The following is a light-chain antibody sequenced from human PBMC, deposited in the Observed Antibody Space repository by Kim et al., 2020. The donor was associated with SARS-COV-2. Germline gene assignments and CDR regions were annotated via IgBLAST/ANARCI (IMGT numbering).Light chain of an antibody. V-gene: IGKV3-15*01. CDR1: QSVSNK. Sequence: VSPWDRAPRSCTASQSVSNKLAWYQQKPGQAPSLLIYRASARATGVPDRCSGSGSGTEFTLTISGLQSEDFAVYYCQEYINWPQYSFGQGTKLEI. J-gene: IGKJ2*03. CDR2: RAS. CDR3: QEYINWPQYS.